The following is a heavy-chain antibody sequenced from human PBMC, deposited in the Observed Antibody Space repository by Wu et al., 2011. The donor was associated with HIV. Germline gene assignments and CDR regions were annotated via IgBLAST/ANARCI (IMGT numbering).Heavy chain of an antibody. CDR1: GGSFSSYA. CDR3: ARGGVVGAPFDY. V-gene: IGHV1-69*06. Sequence: SGAEVKKPGSSLKVSCKASGGSFSSYAISWVRQAPGQGLEWMEYSSLMFATTYYAPKFQGGVRITADKSTSTVYMELSSLRSEDTAIYYCARGGVVGAPFDYWGQGTLVTVSS. CDR2: SSLMFATT. D-gene: IGHD1-26*01. J-gene: IGHJ4*02.